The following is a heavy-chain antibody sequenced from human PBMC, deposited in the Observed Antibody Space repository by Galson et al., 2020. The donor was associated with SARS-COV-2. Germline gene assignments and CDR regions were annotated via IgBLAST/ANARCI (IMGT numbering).Heavy chain of an antibody. CDR2: IYYSGST. CDR1: GGSISSGDYY. J-gene: IGHJ6*02. D-gene: IGHD3-10*01. CDR3: ARDLGGYYGMDV. V-gene: IGHV4-30-4*01. Sequence: SETLSLTCTVSGGSISSGDYYWSWIRQPPGKGLDWIGYIYYSGSTYYNPSLKSRVTISVDTSKNQFSLKLSSVTAADTAVYYCARDLGGYYGMDVWGQGTTVTVSS.